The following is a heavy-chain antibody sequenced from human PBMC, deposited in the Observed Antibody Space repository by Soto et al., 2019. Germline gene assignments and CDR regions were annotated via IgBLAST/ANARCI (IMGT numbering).Heavy chain of an antibody. J-gene: IGHJ4*02. CDR3: ARRQPQCNGAGCKSRYFSY. D-gene: IGHD2-15*01. CDR1: GFSLITTAAG. V-gene: IGHV2-5*01. CDR2: FYWNDDK. Sequence: SAPTLVNPTQPVTLTCTFSGFSLITTAAGVGWIPPPPGKALEWIALFYWNDDKRYSPSLKRRLTITKDTSKNQVVLTMIEMGPVDPATYYCARRQPQCNGAGCKSRYFSYWGQGVLVTVSS.